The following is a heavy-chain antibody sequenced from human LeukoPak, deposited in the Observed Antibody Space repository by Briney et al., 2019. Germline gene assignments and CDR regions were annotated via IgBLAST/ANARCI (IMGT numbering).Heavy chain of an antibody. V-gene: IGHV4-4*07. CDR2: IYTSGST. J-gene: IGHJ4*02. CDR3: ARGYCSGGNCYYFDY. D-gene: IGHD2-15*01. Sequence: PSETLSLTCTVSGDSISSYYWSWIRQPAGKGLEWIGRIYTSGSTNYNPSLKSRVTMSVDTSKNQFSLKPSSVTAADTAVYYCARGYCSGGNCYYFDYWGQGTLVTVSS. CDR1: GDSISSYY.